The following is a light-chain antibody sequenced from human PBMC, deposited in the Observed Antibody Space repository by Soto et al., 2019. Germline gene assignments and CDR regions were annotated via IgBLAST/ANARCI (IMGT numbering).Light chain of an antibody. CDR2: GAS. J-gene: IGKJ4*01. Sequence: EIVLTQSPGTLSLSPGERATLSCSASQSVSSSYLAWYQQKPGQAPRLLIYGASSRATGIPDRFSGSRSGAEFTLTINSLQSEDFAVYYCQPYNNWPLTFGGGTKVDIK. V-gene: IGKV3-20*01. CDR3: QPYNNWPLT. CDR1: QSVSSSY.